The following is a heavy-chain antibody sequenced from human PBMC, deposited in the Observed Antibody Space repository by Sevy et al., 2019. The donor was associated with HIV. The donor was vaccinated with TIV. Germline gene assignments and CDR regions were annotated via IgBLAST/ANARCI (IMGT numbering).Heavy chain of an antibody. CDR3: ARGDYYGSLYYFDY. CDR1: GFTFNYHF. CDR2: ISSASSYI. V-gene: IGHV3-21*01. D-gene: IGHD3-10*01. Sequence: GGSLRLSCAASGFTFNYHFMNGVRQVPGKGLEWVSYISSASSYINYSDSVKGRFTISRDNAKNLVFLEMNNLSPEDTAVYFCARGDYYGSLYYFDYWGQGTLVTVSS. J-gene: IGHJ4*02.